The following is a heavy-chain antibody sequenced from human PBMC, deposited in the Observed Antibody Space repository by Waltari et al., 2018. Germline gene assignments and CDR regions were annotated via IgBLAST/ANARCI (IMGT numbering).Heavy chain of an antibody. Sequence: QVQLQESGPGLVKPSQTLSLTCTVSGGSISSGSYSWSWIRQPAGKGLEWIGSIYTSGRTTYNPSLKSRVTISVDTSKNQFSLKRSSVTAADTAVYYCARDRLAVAGYYGMDVWGQGTTVTVSS. D-gene: IGHD6-19*01. CDR2: IYTSGRT. V-gene: IGHV4-61*09. J-gene: IGHJ6*02. CDR3: ARDRLAVAGYYGMDV. CDR1: GGSISSGSYS.